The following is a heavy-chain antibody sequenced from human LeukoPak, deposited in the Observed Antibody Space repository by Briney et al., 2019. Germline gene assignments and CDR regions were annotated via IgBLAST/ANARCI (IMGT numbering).Heavy chain of an antibody. D-gene: IGHD3-10*01. CDR2: VNPNSGNT. CDR3: ARGMIRGVQGP. CDR1: GYTFTSYD. V-gene: IGHV1-8*01. Sequence: ASVKVSCKASGYTFTSYDINWVRQATGQGLEWMGWVNPNSGNTGYAQKFQGRVIMTRDTSIRTVYMELSSLRSEDTAVYYCARGMIRGVQGPWGQGTQVTVSS. J-gene: IGHJ5*02.